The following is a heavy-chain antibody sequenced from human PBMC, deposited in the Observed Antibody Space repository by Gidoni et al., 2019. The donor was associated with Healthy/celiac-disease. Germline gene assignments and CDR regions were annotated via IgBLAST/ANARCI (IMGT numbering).Heavy chain of an antibody. J-gene: IGHJ1*01. CDR1: GGSFSGYY. V-gene: IGHV4-34*01. CDR3: AREVLPPAGTGGYFQH. D-gene: IGHD2-2*01. CDR2: INHSGST. Sequence: QVQLQKWGAGLLKPSETLSLTCAVYGGSFSGYYWSWIRQPPGKGLEWIGEINHSGSTNYNPSLKSRVTISVDTSKNQFSLKLSSVTAADTAVYYCAREVLPPAGTGGYFQHWGQGTLVTVSS.